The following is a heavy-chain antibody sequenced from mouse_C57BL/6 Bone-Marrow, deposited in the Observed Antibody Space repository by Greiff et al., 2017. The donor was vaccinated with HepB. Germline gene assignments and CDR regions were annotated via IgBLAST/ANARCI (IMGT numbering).Heavy chain of an antibody. CDR2: IYWDDDK. CDR3: ARREGNYGSSYWYFDV. Sequence: QVTLKVCGPGILQSSQPLSLTCSFSGFSLSTSGMGVSWIRQPSGKGLEWLAHIYWDDDKRYNPSLKSRLTISKDTSRNQVFLKITSVDTADTATYYCARREGNYGSSYWYFDVWGTGTTVTVSS. CDR1: GFSLSTSGMG. J-gene: IGHJ1*03. D-gene: IGHD1-1*01. V-gene: IGHV8-12*01.